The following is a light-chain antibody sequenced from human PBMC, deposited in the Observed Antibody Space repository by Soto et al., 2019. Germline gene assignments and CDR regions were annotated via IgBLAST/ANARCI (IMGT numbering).Light chain of an antibody. Sequence: DIPMTQSPSSLSASVGDRVTITCQARQDINNFLHWYEQRPGKAPKLLIYDAIKLDTGVPSRFSGSGSGTHFTFTIRSLQPEDIATYFCQQSDSLPPTFGGGTKVEI. CDR1: QDINNF. J-gene: IGKJ4*01. CDR3: QQSDSLPPT. CDR2: DAI. V-gene: IGKV1-33*01.